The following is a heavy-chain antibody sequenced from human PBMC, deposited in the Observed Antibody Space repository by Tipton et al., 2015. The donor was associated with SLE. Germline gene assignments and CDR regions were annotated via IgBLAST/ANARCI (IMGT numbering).Heavy chain of an antibody. CDR3: ARVGDYYNSGSRVFDH. J-gene: IGHJ4*02. Sequence: TLSLTCTVSGGSISSGSYYWTWIRQPAGKGLEWIGRIYTSGSTHYNPSLKSRVTISIDTSNNQFSLRLTSATAADTAVYFCARVGDYYNSGSRVFDHWGQGILVTVSS. D-gene: IGHD3-10*01. CDR2: IYTSGST. V-gene: IGHV4-61*02. CDR1: GGSISSGSYY.